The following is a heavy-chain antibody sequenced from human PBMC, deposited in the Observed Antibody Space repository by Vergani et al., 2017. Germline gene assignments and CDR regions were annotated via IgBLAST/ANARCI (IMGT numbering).Heavy chain of an antibody. J-gene: IGHJ4*02. CDR3: AKEISSSERYSDF. CDR2: ISSSSSYI. D-gene: IGHD6-13*01. V-gene: IGHV3-21*04. Sequence: EVQLVESGGGLVKPGGSLRLSCAASGFTFSSYSMNWVRQAPGKGLEWVSSISSSSSYIYYADSVKGRFTISRDNAKNSLYLQMNSLRAEDTAIYYCAKEISSSERYSDFGGKGTLGTVSA. CDR1: GFTFSSYS.